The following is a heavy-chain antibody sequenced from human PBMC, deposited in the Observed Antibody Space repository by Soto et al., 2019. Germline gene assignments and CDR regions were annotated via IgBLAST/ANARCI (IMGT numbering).Heavy chain of an antibody. J-gene: IGHJ3*02. D-gene: IGHD5-12*01. CDR3: ASSARWLRAFDI. CDR2: IYSGGST. CDR1: GFTVSSNY. Sequence: PGGSLRLSCAASGFTVSSNYMSWVRQAPGKGREWVSVIYSGGSTYYADSVKGRFTISRDNSKNTLYLQMNSLRAEDTAVYYCASSARWLRAFDIWGQGTMVTVSS. V-gene: IGHV3-53*01.